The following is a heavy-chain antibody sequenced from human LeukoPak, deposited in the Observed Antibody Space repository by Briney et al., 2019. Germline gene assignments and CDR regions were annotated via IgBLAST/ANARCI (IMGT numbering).Heavy chain of an antibody. D-gene: IGHD3-22*01. Sequence: GSLRVSCKASGYTLTGFYIHWVRQAPGQGLEWVGWIKPRSGATNYAQTVQDRVTMPRDTSISTAYMQLNRLGVDDTGMYYYARRSVRVVFTPTDEAFEIWGQGTMVTVS. V-gene: IGHV1-2*02. CDR2: IKPRSGAT. J-gene: IGHJ3*02. CDR3: ARRSVRVVFTPTDEAFEI. CDR1: GYTLTGFY.